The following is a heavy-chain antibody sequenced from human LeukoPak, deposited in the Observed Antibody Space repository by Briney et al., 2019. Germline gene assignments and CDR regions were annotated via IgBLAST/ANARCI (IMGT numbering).Heavy chain of an antibody. CDR1: GFTFDDYA. CDR3: AKDSTRRRRGLVYFDWLPWDY. J-gene: IGHJ4*02. V-gene: IGHV3-9*01. D-gene: IGHD3-9*01. Sequence: PGGSLRLSCAASGFTFDDYAMHWVRQAPGKGLEWVSGISWNSGSIGYADSVKGRFTISRDNAKNSLYLQVNSLRAEDTALYYCAKDSTRRRRGLVYFDWLPWDYWGQGTLVTVSS. CDR2: ISWNSGSI.